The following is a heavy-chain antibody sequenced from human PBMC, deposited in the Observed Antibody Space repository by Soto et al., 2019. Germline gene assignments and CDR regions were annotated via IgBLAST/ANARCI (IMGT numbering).Heavy chain of an antibody. Sequence: GGSLRLSCAASGFTFNNYGINWVRQAPGKGLEWVAVIGFDGSNKYYGDSVKGRFTISRDNSKDTLYLQMSSLRVEDTAIYYCARDGLGAYTYGSYYFDYWGQGTLVTGSS. CDR3: ARDGLGAYTYGSYYFDY. V-gene: IGHV3-33*01. CDR2: IGFDGSNK. J-gene: IGHJ4*02. CDR1: GFTFNNYG. D-gene: IGHD5-18*01.